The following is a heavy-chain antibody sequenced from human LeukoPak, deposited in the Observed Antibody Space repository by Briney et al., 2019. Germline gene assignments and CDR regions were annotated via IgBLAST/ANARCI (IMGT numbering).Heavy chain of an antibody. D-gene: IGHD6-13*01. CDR3: ARCRTAAAGPFYYYYMDV. J-gene: IGHJ6*03. CDR2: IWVDGSNT. CDR1: GFAFGSYG. V-gene: IGHV3-33*01. Sequence: GGSLRLPCAASGFAFGSYGMHWVRQAPGKGLEWVAVIWVDGSNTHYADSVKGRFTSSRGNSNNTLFLQMNSLRAEDTATYYCARCRTAAAGPFYYYYMDVWGQGTTVIVSS.